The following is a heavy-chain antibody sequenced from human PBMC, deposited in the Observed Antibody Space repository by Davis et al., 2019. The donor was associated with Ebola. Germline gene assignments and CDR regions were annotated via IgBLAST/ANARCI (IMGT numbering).Heavy chain of an antibody. D-gene: IGHD6-6*01. CDR1: GYTFTSYD. J-gene: IGHJ6*02. V-gene: IGHV1-8*01. CDR3: ARGPYPYSSSWGYYYYYGMDV. CDR2: MNPNSGNT. Sequence: ASVKVSCKASGYTFTSYDINWVRPATGQGLEWMGWMNPNSGNTGYAQKFQGRVTMTRNTSISTAYMELSSLRSEDTAVYYCARGPYPYSSSWGYYYYYGMDVWGQGTTVTVSS.